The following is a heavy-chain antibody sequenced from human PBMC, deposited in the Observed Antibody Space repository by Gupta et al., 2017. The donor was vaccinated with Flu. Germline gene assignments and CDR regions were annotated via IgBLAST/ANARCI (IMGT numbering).Heavy chain of an antibody. V-gene: IGHV3-49*04. Sequence: EVQLVESGGGLVQPGRSLRLSCTASGFTFGDYAMSWVRQAPGKGLEWVGFIRSKAYGGTTEYAASVKGRFTISRDDSKSIAYLQMNSLKTEDTAVXYXTRAWYXYDSSGYYGYFDYWGQGTRGTVSS. D-gene: IGHD3-22*01. CDR3: TRAWYXYDSSGYYGYFDY. CDR1: GFTFGDYA. J-gene: IGHJ4*02. CDR2: IRSKAYGGTT.